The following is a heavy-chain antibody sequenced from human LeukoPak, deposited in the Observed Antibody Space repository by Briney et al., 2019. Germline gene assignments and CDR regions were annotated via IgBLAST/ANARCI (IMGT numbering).Heavy chain of an antibody. D-gene: IGHD3-3*01. CDR1: GFTFSSYG. V-gene: IGHV3-30*18. CDR3: AKGPNDPVLRFLEWLSRAYYFDY. CDR2: ISYDGSNK. J-gene: IGHJ4*02. Sequence: PGGSLRLSCAASGFTFSSYGMHWVRQAPGKGLEWVAVISYDGSNKYYADSVKGRFTISRDNSKNTLYLQMNSLRAEDTAVYYCAKGPNDPVLRFLEWLSRAYYFDYWGQGTLVTVSS.